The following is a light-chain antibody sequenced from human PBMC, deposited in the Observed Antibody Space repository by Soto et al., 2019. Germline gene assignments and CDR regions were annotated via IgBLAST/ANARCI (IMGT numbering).Light chain of an antibody. V-gene: IGKV3-15*01. Sequence: EIVMTQSPPTLSCPPGEKATPPGRPIQRVSSNSACYQQKPAQAPRLLFYGPSTRATGIPARFSGSGSGTEFTLTISSLQSEDFAVYYCQQYNNWPRTFGQGTKVEIK. CDR2: GPS. CDR1: QRVSSN. CDR3: QQYNNWPRT. J-gene: IGKJ1*01.